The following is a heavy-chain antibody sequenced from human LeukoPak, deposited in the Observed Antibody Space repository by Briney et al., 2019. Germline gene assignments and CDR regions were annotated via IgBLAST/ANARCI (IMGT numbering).Heavy chain of an antibody. D-gene: IGHD3-10*01. V-gene: IGHV1-69*13. J-gene: IGHJ4*02. Sequence: ASVKVSCKASGGTFSSYAISWVRQAPGQGLEWMGGIIPIFGTAKYAQKFQGRVTITADESTSTAYMELSSLRSEDTAVYYCARDLTGAYYGTGHYFDYWGQGTLVTVSS. CDR2: IIPIFGTA. CDR3: ARDLTGAYYGTGHYFDY. CDR1: GGTFSSYA.